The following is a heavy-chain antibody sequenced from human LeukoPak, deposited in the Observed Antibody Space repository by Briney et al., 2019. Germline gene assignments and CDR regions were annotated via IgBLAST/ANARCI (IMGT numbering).Heavy chain of an antibody. CDR1: GGTFTSYA. J-gene: IGHJ4*02. CDR2: NIPILGIA. D-gene: IGHD4-23*01. CDR3: ATTTVVTPGTKLRYFDY. V-gene: IGHV1-69*04. Sequence: SVKVSCKASGGTFTSYAISWVRQAPAQGLEWMGRNIPILGIANYAQKFQGRVTITADKSTSTAYMELSSLRSVDTAVYYCATTTVVTPGTKLRYFDYWGQGTLVTVSS.